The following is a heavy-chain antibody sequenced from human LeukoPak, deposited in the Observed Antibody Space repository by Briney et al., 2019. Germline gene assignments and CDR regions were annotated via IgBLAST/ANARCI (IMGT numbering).Heavy chain of an antibody. V-gene: IGHV3-53*01. CDR2: IYSGGST. CDR1: GGSISSSNW. Sequence: ETLSLTCAVSGGSISSSNWWSWVRQAPGKGLEWVSVIYSGGSTYYADSVKGRFTISRDNSKNTLYLQMNSLRAEDTAVYYCARTKNYYDSSGYYSKHGWFDPWGQGTLVTVSS. D-gene: IGHD3-22*01. CDR3: ARTKNYYDSSGYYSKHGWFDP. J-gene: IGHJ5*02.